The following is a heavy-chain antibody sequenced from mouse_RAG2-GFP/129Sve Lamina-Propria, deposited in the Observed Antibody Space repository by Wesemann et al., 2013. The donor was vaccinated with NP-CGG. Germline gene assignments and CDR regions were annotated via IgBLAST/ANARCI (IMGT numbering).Heavy chain of an antibody. CDR1: GYTFTSYW. V-gene: IGHV14-3*02. CDR3: ARGHYYGSSYVEYFDV. J-gene: IGHJ1*03. D-gene: IGHD1-1*01. CDR2: IDPANGNT. Sequence: VQLQQPGAELVMPGASVKLSCKASGYTFTSYWMHWVKQRPEQGLEWIGRIDPANGNTKYAPKFQDKATITADTSSNTAYLQLSSLTSEDTAVYYCARGHYYGSSYVEYFDVWGTGTTVTVSS.